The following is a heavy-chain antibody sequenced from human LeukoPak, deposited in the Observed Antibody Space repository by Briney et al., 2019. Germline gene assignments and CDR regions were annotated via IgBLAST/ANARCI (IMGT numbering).Heavy chain of an antibody. CDR3: ARVGARITMVRGVIIREYFDY. J-gene: IGHJ4*02. CDR2: IYYSGST. V-gene: IGHV4-30-4*01. CDR1: GGSISSGDYY. Sequence: PSQTLSLTCTVSGGSISSGDYYWSWIRQPPGKGLEWIGYIYYSGSTYYNPSLKSRVTISVDTSKNQFSLKLSSVTAADTAVYYRARVGARITMVRGVIIREYFDYWGQGTLVTVSS. D-gene: IGHD3-10*01.